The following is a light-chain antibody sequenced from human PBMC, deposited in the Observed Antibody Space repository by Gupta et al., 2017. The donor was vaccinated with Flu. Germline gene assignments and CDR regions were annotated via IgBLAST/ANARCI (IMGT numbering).Light chain of an antibody. J-gene: IGKJ4*01. CDR1: QDINNY. CDR3: QKYDRAPLT. Sequence: DIQMTQSQSSLSATVGDRVTITCLASQDINNYLAWYQQQPGNVPKLLILPASTLQSGVPSRFSGSGAGADFTITIRGRQPEDAVTYYCQKYDRAPLTFGGGTKVEIK. CDR2: PAS. V-gene: IGKV1-27*01.